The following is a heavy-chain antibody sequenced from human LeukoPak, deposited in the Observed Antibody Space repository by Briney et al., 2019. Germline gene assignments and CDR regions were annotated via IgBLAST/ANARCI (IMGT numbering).Heavy chain of an antibody. V-gene: IGHV1-8*01. Sequence: ASVKVSCKASGYTFTSYDINWVRQATGQGLEWMGWMNPNSGNTGYAQKFQGRVTMTRNTSISTAYMELSSLRSEDTAVYYCARGADGGFYYYYYMDVWGKGTTVTISS. CDR1: GYTFTSYD. J-gene: IGHJ6*03. CDR2: MNPNSGNT. CDR3: ARGADGGFYYYYYMDV. D-gene: IGHD2-15*01.